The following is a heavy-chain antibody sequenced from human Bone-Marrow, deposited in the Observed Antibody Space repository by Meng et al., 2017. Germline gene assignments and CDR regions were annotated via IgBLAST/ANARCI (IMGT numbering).Heavy chain of an antibody. Sequence: VQLKQWGAGLFKPSETLSLTCVVSGGSFSYYYWSWIRQPPGKGLEWIGEINHSGSTNYNPSLESRATISVDTSQNNLSLKLSSVTAADSAVYYCARGPTTMAHDFDYWGQGTLVTVSS. CDR2: INHSGST. CDR3: ARGPTTMAHDFDY. J-gene: IGHJ4*02. V-gene: IGHV4-34*01. D-gene: IGHD4-11*01. CDR1: GGSFSYYY.